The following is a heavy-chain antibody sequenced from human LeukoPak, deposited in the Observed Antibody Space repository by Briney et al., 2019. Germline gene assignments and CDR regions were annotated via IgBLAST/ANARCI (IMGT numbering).Heavy chain of an antibody. CDR1: GFTFSSYS. D-gene: IGHD4-11*01. V-gene: IGHV3-21*01. CDR2: ISGSGGST. Sequence: GGSLRLSCAASGFTFSSYSMNWVRQAPGKGLEWVSAISGSGGSTYYADSVKGRFTISGDNAKNSLYLQMNSLRAEDTAVYYCARDRGTAPDYSNYLRLNYWGQGTLVTVSS. CDR3: ARDRGTAPDYSNYLRLNY. J-gene: IGHJ4*02.